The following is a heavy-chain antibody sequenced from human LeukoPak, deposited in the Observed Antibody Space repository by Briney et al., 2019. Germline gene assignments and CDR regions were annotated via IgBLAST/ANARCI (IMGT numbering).Heavy chain of an antibody. V-gene: IGHV3-48*04. J-gene: IGHJ4*02. CDR3: ARDQTGGIAVAGTDFLS. D-gene: IGHD6-19*01. CDR1: GFSFSPYS. Sequence: GGSLRLSCAASGFSFSPYSMNWLRQAPGKGLEWVSYIDSSSGTIYYADSVRGRFTISGDNAKNSLYLQMNSLRAEDTAVYYCARDQTGGIAVAGTDFLSWGQGTLVTVSS. CDR2: IDSSSGTI.